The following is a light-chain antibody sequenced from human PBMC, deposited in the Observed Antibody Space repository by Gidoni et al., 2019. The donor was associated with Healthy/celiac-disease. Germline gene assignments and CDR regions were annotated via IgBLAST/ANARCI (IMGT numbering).Light chain of an antibody. Sequence: QSVLTQPPSASRTPGPRVTISCSGSRSNIGSNYVYWYQQLPGTAPKLLIHRNNQRPSGVPDRFSGSKSGTSASLAISGLRSEDEAYYYCAAWDDSLSGQVFGGGTKLTVL. V-gene: IGLV1-47*01. CDR2: RNN. J-gene: IGLJ2*01. CDR1: RSNIGSNY. CDR3: AAWDDSLSGQV.